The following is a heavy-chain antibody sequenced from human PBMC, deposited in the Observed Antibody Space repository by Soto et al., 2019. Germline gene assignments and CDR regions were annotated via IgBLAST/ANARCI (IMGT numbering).Heavy chain of an antibody. CDR3: TTEYYYDSSGCRLYYYYGMDA. Sequence: PGGSLRLSCAASGFTFSNDWMSWVRQAPGKGLEWVGRIKSRTDGGTTDYAAPVKARFTISRDDSKNTLYLQMNSVKTEDTAVYSCTTEYYYDSSGCRLYYYYGMDAWGQGTTVTVSS. CDR1: GFTFSNDW. D-gene: IGHD3-22*01. V-gene: IGHV3-15*01. CDR2: IKSRTDGGTT. J-gene: IGHJ6*02.